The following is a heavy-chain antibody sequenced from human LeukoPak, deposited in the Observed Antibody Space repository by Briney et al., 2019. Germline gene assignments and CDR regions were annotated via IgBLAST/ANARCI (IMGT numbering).Heavy chain of an antibody. D-gene: IGHD1-26*01. CDR2: IYHSGST. CDR1: GGSISSSNW. CDR3: AREGSSGSYYWFDP. J-gene: IGHJ5*02. Sequence: SGTLSLTCAVSGGSISSSNWWCWIRQPPGKGLEWIGEIYHSGSTNYNPSLKRRATISVDTSKNQFSLKLSSVTAADTAVYYCAREGSSGSYYWFDPWGQGTLVTVSS. V-gene: IGHV4-4*02.